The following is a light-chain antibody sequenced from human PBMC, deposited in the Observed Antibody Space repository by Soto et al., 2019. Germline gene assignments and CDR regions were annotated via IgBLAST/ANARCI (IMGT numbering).Light chain of an antibody. CDR3: QPYNTYSRT. CDR2: KAS. V-gene: IGKV1-5*03. Sequence: DIQMTQSPSTLSASVGDRVTITCRASQSINTWLAWYQHKPGKAPKLLIYKASNLEGGVPSRFSGSGSVTEFTLTISSLQPDDFATDYCQPYNTYSRTFGQGTKVETK. J-gene: IGKJ2*02. CDR1: QSINTW.